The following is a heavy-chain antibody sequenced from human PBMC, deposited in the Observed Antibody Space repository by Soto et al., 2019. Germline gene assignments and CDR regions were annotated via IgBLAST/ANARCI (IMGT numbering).Heavy chain of an antibody. CDR1: GYTFTSYA. D-gene: IGHD1-26*01. CDR2: INAGNGNT. V-gene: IGHV1-3*01. Sequence: ASVKVSFKASGYTFTSYAMHWVRQAPGQRLEWMGWINAGNGNTKYSQKFQGRVTITRDTSASTAYMELSSLRSEDTAVYYCAVGGSYYPGYYFDYWGQGTLVTVSS. J-gene: IGHJ4*02. CDR3: AVGGSYYPGYYFDY.